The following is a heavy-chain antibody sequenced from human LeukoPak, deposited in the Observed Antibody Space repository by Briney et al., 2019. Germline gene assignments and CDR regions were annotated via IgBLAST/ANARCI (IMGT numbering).Heavy chain of an antibody. D-gene: IGHD3-3*01. V-gene: IGHV4-30-4*01. CDR3: ARGGPRITIFGVVIPEYYYYYGMDV. CDR1: GGSISSGDYY. CDR2: IYYSGST. Sequence: SETLSLTCTVSGGSISSGDYYWSWIRQPPGKGLEWIGYIYYSGSTYYNPSLKSRVTISVDTSKNQFSLKLSSATAADTAVYYCARGGPRITIFGVVIPEYYYYYGMDVWGQGTTVTVSS. J-gene: IGHJ6*02.